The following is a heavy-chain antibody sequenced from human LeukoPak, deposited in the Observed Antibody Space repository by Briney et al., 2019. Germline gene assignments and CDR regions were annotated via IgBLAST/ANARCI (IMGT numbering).Heavy chain of an antibody. J-gene: IGHJ6*02. CDR2: INPNSGGT. CDR3: ARENITTGADFEINYYGMDV. Sequence: ASVKVSCKVSGYTLTELSMHWVRQAPGQGLEWMGWINPNSGGTNYAQKFQGRVTMTRDTSISTAYMELSRLRSDDTAVYYCARENITTGADFEINYYGMDVWGQGTTVTVSS. V-gene: IGHV1-2*02. CDR1: GYTLTELS. D-gene: IGHD3-9*01.